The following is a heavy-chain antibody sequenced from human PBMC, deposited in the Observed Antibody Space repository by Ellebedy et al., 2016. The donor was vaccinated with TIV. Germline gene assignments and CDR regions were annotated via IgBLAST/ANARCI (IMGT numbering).Heavy chain of an antibody. CDR3: AKEASEDYIWGSYRYRDHFDY. CDR2: IKQDGSEK. Sequence: GGSLRLSXAASGFTFSSYWMSWVRQAPGKGLEWVANIKQDGSEKYYVDSVKGRFTISRDNAKNSLYLQMNSLRAEDTAVYYCAKEASEDYIWGSYRYRDHFDYWGQGTLVTVSS. CDR1: GFTFSSYW. V-gene: IGHV3-7*01. J-gene: IGHJ4*02. D-gene: IGHD3-16*02.